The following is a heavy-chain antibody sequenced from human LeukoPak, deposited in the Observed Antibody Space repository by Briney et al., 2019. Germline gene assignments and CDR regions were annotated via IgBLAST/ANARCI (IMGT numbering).Heavy chain of an antibody. Sequence: GGSLRLSCAASGFTFSSYAMSWVRQAPGKGLEWVSAISGSGGSTYYADSVKGRFTISRDNSKNTLYLQMNSLRAEDTAVYYCAVGGRLLWFGEPGGYFDYWGQGTLVTVSS. CDR3: AVGGRLLWFGEPGGYFDY. CDR2: ISGSGGST. D-gene: IGHD3-10*01. J-gene: IGHJ4*02. V-gene: IGHV3-23*01. CDR1: GFTFSSYA.